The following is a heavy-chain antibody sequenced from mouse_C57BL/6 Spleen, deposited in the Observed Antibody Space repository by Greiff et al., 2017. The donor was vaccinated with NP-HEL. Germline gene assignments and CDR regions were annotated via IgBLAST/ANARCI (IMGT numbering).Heavy chain of an antibody. V-gene: IGHV1-62-2*01. CDR2: FYPGSGSI. Sequence: QVQLKESGAELVKPGASVKLSCKASGYTFTEYTIHWVKQRSGQGLEWIGWFYPGSGSIKYNEKFKDKATLTADKSSSTVYMELSRLTSEDSAVYFGARDETSVDGGYDVEAMDYWGQGTLVTVSA. D-gene: IGHD2-2*01. CDR1: GYTFTEYT. CDR3: ARDETSVDGGYDVEAMDY. J-gene: IGHJ4*01.